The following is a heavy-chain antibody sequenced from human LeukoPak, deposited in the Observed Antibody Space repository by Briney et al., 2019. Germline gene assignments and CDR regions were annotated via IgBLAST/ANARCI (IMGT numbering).Heavy chain of an antibody. CDR1: EFTFSSYW. D-gene: IGHD4-17*01. V-gene: IGHV3-7*01. Sequence: GGSLRLSCAASEFTFSSYWMSWVRQAPGKGLEWVANIKQDGGEKYYLDSVKGRFTVSRDNAKNSLYLQMNSLRAEDTAVYYCARLGARQILEYWGQGTLVTVSS. CDR2: IKQDGGEK. J-gene: IGHJ4*02. CDR3: ARLGARQILEY.